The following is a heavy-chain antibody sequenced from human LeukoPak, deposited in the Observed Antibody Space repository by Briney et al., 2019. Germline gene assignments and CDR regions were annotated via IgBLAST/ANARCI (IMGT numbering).Heavy chain of an antibody. V-gene: IGHV4-39*01. D-gene: IGHD4-17*01. Sequence: PSETLSLTCTVSGGSISSSSYYWGWIRQPPGKGLEWIGSIYYSGSTYYNPSLKSRVTISVDTSKNQFSLKLSSVTAADTAVYYCARGQYDYGDSYWGQGTLVTVSS. J-gene: IGHJ4*02. CDR3: ARGQYDYGDSY. CDR2: IYYSGST. CDR1: GGSISSSSYY.